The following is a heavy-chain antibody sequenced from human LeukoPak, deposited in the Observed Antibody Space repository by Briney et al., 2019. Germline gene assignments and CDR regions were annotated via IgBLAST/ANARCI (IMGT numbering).Heavy chain of an antibody. Sequence: PSETLSLTCAVYGGSFSGYYWSWIRQPPGKGLEWIGEINHSGSTNYNPSLKSRVTISVDTSKNQFSLKLSSVTAADTAVYYCARLKGPRYCSGGSCHGALDYWGQGTLVTVSS. CDR1: GGSFSGYY. V-gene: IGHV4-34*01. CDR3: ARLKGPRYCSGGSCHGALDY. J-gene: IGHJ4*02. D-gene: IGHD2-15*01. CDR2: INHSGST.